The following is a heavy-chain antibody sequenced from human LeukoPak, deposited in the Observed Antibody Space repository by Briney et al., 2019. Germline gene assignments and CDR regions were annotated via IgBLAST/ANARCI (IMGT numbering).Heavy chain of an antibody. V-gene: IGHV1-18*01. CDR3: AKDSPRDDYVRGSYRYSRRGLDI. D-gene: IGHD3-16*02. CDR1: GYEFSSYG. J-gene: IGHJ3*02. CDR2: ISAYNGKT. Sequence: ASVNVSCKASGYEFSSYGISWVRQAPGQGLEWMGWISAYNGKTKYAEKFQGRLTTTTETSTTTAYMELRSLTSADTAVYYCAKDSPRDDYVRGSYRYSRRGLDIWGQGTLVTASS.